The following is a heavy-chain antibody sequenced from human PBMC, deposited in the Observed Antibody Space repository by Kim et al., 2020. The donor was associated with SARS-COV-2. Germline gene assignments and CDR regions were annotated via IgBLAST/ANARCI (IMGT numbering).Heavy chain of an antibody. CDR2: INPNSGGT. V-gene: IGHV1-2*02. CDR3: ARAPPSPPRGQPLLVPANYYGMDV. J-gene: IGHJ6*02. CDR1: GYTFTGYY. D-gene: IGHD2-21*02. Sequence: ASVKVSCKASGYTFTGYYMHWVRQAPGQGLEWMGWINPNSGGTNYAQKFQGRVTMTRDTSISTAYMELSRLRSDDTAVYYCARAPPSPPRGQPLLVPANYYGMDVWGQGTTVTVSS.